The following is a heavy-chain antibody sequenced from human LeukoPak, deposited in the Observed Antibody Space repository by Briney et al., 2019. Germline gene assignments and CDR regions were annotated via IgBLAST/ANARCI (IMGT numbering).Heavy chain of an antibody. CDR2: IYSGGST. D-gene: IGHD5-12*01. CDR3: ARDVHGYSGYDSGYFDY. J-gene: IGHJ4*02. CDR1: GFTVSSNY. V-gene: IGHV3-66*01. Sequence: QPGGSLRLSCAASGFTVSSNYMSWVRQAPGKGLEWVSVIYSGGSTYYADSVKGRFTISRDNSKNTLYLQMNSLRAEDTAVYYCARDVHGYSGYDSGYFDYWGQGTLVTVSS.